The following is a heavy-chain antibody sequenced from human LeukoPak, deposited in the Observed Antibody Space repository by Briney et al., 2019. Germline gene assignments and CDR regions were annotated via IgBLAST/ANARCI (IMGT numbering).Heavy chain of an antibody. V-gene: IGHV4-34*01. Sequence: SETLSLTCAVYGDSISGYYWSWIRQPRGKGLEWIAEIKHRGTTHYNPSLKSRVNISADTSKNQLSLHLDSVTAADTGVYYCSRSWAGMYYPCCYFDYWGQGTLVSVSS. CDR1: GDSISGYY. CDR2: IKHRGTT. CDR3: SRSWAGMYYPCCYFDY. J-gene: IGHJ4*02. D-gene: IGHD1-26*01.